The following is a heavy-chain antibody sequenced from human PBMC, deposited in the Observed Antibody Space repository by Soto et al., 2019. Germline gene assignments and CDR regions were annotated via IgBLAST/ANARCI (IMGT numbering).Heavy chain of an antibody. CDR3: ARTRNLDV. D-gene: IGHD1-1*01. CDR2: INYSGST. Sequence: QVRLQQWGAGLLKPSETLSLTCAVYGGSLSGYYGNWIRQSPGKGLEWIGEINYSGSTNYNPSIKSRVTISIETSKNQFSLKLSCVTAADTAVYYCARTRNLDVWGQGTTVTVSS. CDR1: GGSLSGYY. J-gene: IGHJ6*02. V-gene: IGHV4-34*01.